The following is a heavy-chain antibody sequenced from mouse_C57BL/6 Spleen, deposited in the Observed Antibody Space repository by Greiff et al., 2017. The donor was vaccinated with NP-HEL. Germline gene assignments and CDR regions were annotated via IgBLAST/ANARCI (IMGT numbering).Heavy chain of an antibody. CDR3: TRSVLPGDY. Sequence: VQLQQSGAELVRPGASVTLSCKASGYTFTDYEMHWVKQTPVHGLEWIGAIDPETGGTAYNQKFKGKAILTADKSSSTAYLELRSLTSEDSAVYYCTRSVLPGDYWGQGTTLTVSS. CDR2: IDPETGGT. V-gene: IGHV1-15*01. J-gene: IGHJ2*01. CDR1: GYTFTDYE. D-gene: IGHD1-1*01.